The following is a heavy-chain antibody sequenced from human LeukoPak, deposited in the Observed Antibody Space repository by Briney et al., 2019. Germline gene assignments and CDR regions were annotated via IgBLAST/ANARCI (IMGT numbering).Heavy chain of an antibody. D-gene: IGHD3-22*01. CDR3: VRGRSGFYFDY. Sequence: GGSLRLSCAASGFTFSSYWMHWVRQAPGEGLVWVSRINTDGSSTVHADSVKGRFTISRDNAKNTLYVQMNSLRDEDTAVYYCVRGRSGFYFDYWGQGTLVTVSS. CDR1: GFTFSSYW. J-gene: IGHJ4*02. V-gene: IGHV3-74*01. CDR2: INTDGSST.